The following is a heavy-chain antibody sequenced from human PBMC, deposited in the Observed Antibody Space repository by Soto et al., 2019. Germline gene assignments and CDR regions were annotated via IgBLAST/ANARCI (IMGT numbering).Heavy chain of an antibody. D-gene: IGHD5-12*01. CDR2: ISHLENT. J-gene: IGHJ4*02. CDR1: GASVSFGGFS. V-gene: IGHV4-30-2*06. Sequence: SETLSLSRTVSGASVSFGGFSGSLIRQSPGKGLEWIGYISHLENTYFHPSFKSRLTMSIDRSRNQFSLNLSSVTAADRAVYYCVRSGGYDPFDYWGQGVLVTVSS. CDR3: VRSGGYDPFDY.